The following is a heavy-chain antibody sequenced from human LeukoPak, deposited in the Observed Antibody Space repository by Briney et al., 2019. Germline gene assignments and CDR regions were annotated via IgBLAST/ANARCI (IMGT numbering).Heavy chain of an antibody. D-gene: IGHD2-15*01. V-gene: IGHV4-59*10. CDR1: GGSISSNY. Sequence: SETLSLTCSVSGGSISSNYWTWIRQPAGKGLEWIGRIYTSGTTDYNPSLKSRVTMSVDTSKNQFSLKLSSVTAADTAVYYCARSVVAATLYYFDYWGQGTLVTVSS. CDR2: IYTSGTT. CDR3: ARSVVAATLYYFDY. J-gene: IGHJ4*02.